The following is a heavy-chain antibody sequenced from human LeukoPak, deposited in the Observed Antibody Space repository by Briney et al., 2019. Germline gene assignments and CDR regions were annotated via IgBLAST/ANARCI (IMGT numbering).Heavy chain of an antibody. V-gene: IGHV4-61*01. CDR1: GGSVSSGSYY. CDR2: IYYSGGT. J-gene: IGHJ6*04. Sequence: SETLSLTCTVSGGSVSSGSYYWSWIRQPPGKGLEWIGYIYYSGGTNYNPSLKSRVAISVDTSKNQFSLKLSSVTAADTAVYYCARGEITMVRGVIHYGMDVWGKGTTVTVSS. CDR3: ARGEITMVRGVIHYGMDV. D-gene: IGHD3-10*01.